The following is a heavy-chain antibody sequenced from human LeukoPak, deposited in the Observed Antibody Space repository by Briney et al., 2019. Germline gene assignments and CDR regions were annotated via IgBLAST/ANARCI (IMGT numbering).Heavy chain of an antibody. CDR3: ATPRGMDV. Sequence: PSETLSLTCTVSGGSISSSSYYWGWIRQPPGKGLEWIGSIYYSGGTYYNPSLKSRVTISVDTSKNQFSLKLSSVTAADTAVYYCATPRGMDVWGQGTTVTVSS. J-gene: IGHJ6*02. V-gene: IGHV4-39*01. CDR2: IYYSGGT. CDR1: GGSISSSSYY.